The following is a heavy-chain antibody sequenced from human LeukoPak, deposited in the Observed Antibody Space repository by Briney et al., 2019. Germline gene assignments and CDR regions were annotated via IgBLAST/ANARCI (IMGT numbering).Heavy chain of an antibody. CDR3: ARKPAARGWFDP. CDR1: GYSISTDNW. V-gene: IGHV4-28*05. CDR2: IYHSGDI. J-gene: IGHJ5*02. D-gene: IGHD2-2*01. Sequence: PSDTLSLTCSVSGYSISTDNWWGWIRQPPGEGLEWIGYIYHSGDIYYNPSLKSRVTMSVDTSRSQFSLKLSSVTAVDTAVYYCARKPAARGWFDPWGQGTPVTVSS.